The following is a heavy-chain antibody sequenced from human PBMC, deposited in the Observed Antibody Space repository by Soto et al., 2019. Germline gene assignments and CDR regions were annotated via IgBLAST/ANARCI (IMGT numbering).Heavy chain of an antibody. CDR3: ARRGSGSYSDY. Sequence: EVQLLESGGGLVQPGGSLRLSCAASGFTFSSYAMRWVRQAPVKGLEWVSAISGSGGSTYYADSVKGRFTISRDNSKNTLYLQMNSLRAEDTGVYYCARRGSGSYSDYWGQGTLVTVSS. J-gene: IGHJ4*02. D-gene: IGHD1-26*01. V-gene: IGHV3-23*01. CDR2: ISGSGGST. CDR1: GFTFSSYA.